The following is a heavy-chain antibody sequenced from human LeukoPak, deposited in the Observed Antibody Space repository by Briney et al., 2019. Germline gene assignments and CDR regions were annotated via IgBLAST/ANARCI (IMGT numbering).Heavy chain of an antibody. CDR3: ARQSTLGGDWFDP. CDR1: GGSFSGYY. Sequence: SETLSLTCAVYGGSFSGYYWSWIRQPPGKGLEWIGEINHSGSTNYNPSLKSRVTISVDTSKNQFSLKLSSVTAADTAVYYCARQSTLGGDWFDPWGQGTLVTVSS. V-gene: IGHV4-34*01. CDR2: INHSGST. D-gene: IGHD3-16*01. J-gene: IGHJ5*02.